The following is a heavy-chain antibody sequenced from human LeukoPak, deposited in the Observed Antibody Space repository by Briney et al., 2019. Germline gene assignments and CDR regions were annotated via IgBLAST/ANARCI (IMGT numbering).Heavy chain of an antibody. V-gene: IGHV3-11*06. CDR3: AKVAGVYYFDY. CDR2: ISSSSNYT. J-gene: IGHJ4*02. Sequence: GGSLRLSCAASGFTFSTYAMSWVRQAPGKGLEWVSYISSSSNYTNYIDSVKGRFTISRDNAKNSLYLQMNSLRAEDTAVYYCAKVAGVYYFDYWGQGTLVTVSS. CDR1: GFTFSTYA. D-gene: IGHD2-15*01.